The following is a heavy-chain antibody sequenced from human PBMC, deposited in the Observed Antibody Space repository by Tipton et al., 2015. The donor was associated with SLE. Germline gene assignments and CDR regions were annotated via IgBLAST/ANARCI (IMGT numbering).Heavy chain of an antibody. V-gene: IGHV4-39*07. D-gene: IGHD2-8*02. J-gene: IGHJ6*02. CDR2: IYYSGST. CDR1: GGSISSSSYY. CDR3: ARLGYCTGGVCYPHYYYGMDV. Sequence: TLSLTCIVSGGSISSSSYYWGWIRQPPGRGLEWIGNIYYSGSTYYNPSLKSRVTMSIDTSENQFSLRLTSVTAADTAVYYCARLGYCTGGVCYPHYYYGMDVWGQGTTVTVSS.